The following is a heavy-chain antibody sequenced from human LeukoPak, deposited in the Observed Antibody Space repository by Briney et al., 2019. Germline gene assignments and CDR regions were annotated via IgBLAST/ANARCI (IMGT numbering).Heavy chain of an antibody. CDR2: IYYSGST. CDR1: GGSISSSNYY. V-gene: IGHV4-39*01. CDR3: ARYYGSGSYYIRQNPYYFDY. Sequence: SSETLSLTCTVSGGSISSSNYYWGWIRQPPGKGLEWIGSIYYSGSTYYNPSLKSRVTISVDTSKNQFSLKLSSVTAADTAVYYCARYYGSGSYYIRQNPYYFDYWGQGTLVTVSS. D-gene: IGHD3-10*01. J-gene: IGHJ4*02.